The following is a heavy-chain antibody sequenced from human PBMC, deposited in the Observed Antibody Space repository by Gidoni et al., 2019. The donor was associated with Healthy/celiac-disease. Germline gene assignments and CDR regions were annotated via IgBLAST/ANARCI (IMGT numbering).Heavy chain of an antibody. V-gene: IGHV4-38-2*02. CDR2: IYHSGST. Sequence: QVQLQESGPGLVKPSETLSLTCAVSGYSISRGYYWCWIRQPPGKGLEWIESIYHSGSTYSNPSLKSRVTISVDTSKNQFSLKLSTVTAADTAVYYCARDLRSIAGEANWFDPWGQGTLVTVSS. CDR1: GYSISRGYY. D-gene: IGHD6-13*01. J-gene: IGHJ5*02. CDR3: ARDLRSIAGEANWFDP.